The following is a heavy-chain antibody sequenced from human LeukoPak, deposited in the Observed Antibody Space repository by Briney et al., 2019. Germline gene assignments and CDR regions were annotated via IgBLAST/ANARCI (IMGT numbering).Heavy chain of an antibody. CDR2: IRYDGSNK. D-gene: IGHD5-24*01. V-gene: IGHV3-30*02. CDR1: GFTFSSYG. Sequence: PGGSLRLSCAASGFTFSSYGMHWVRQAPGKGLEWVAFIRYDGSNKYYADSVKGRFTISRDNSKNTLYLQMNSLRAEDTAVYYCAKDPRSRDGYKWGVYYFDYWGQGTLVTVSS. J-gene: IGHJ4*02. CDR3: AKDPRSRDGYKWGVYYFDY.